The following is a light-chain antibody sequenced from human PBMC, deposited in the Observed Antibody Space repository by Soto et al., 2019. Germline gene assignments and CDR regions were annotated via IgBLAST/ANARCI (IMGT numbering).Light chain of an antibody. V-gene: IGLV2-14*01. CDR3: SSYTSSSISCV. CDR1: SSDVGGYNY. CDR2: DVS. J-gene: IGLJ1*01. Sequence: QSALTQPASVSGSPGQSITISCTGTSSDVGGYNYVSWYQQHPGKAPKLMIYDVSNRPSGVSNRFSGSKSGNTASLTISGLQAEDEADYYCSSYTSSSISCVFGTGTKVTV.